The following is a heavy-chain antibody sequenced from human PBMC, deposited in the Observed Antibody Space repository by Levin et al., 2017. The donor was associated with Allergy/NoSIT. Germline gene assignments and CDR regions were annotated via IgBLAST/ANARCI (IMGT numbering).Heavy chain of an antibody. CDR2: IYYSGST. Sequence: SETLSLTCTVSGGSVSSGSYYWSWIRQPPGKGLEWIGYIYYSGSTNYNPSLKSRVTISVDTSKNQFSLKLSSVTAADTAVYYCARAPGVGTVSIMVGPTYYDFWSGYNWFDPWGQGTLVTVSS. J-gene: IGHJ5*02. CDR1: GGSVSSGSYY. CDR3: ARAPGVGTVSIMVGPTYYDFWSGYNWFDP. V-gene: IGHV4-61*01. D-gene: IGHD3-3*01.